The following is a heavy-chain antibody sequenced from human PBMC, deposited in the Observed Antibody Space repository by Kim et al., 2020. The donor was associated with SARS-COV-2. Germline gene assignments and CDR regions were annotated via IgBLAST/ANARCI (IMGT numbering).Heavy chain of an antibody. D-gene: IGHD3-3*01. CDR1: GGSISSGGYY. J-gene: IGHJ3*02. CDR3: ARAGRTVFGVVGDFDI. V-gene: IGHV4-31*03. CDR2: LYYSGNT. Sequence: SETLSLTCTVSGGSISSGGYYWSWIRQHQGTGLECIGYLYYSGNTYYNPSLKSRVTISVDTSKNQFYLELSSVTAADTAVYYCARAGRTVFGVVGDFDIWGQGTMVTVSS.